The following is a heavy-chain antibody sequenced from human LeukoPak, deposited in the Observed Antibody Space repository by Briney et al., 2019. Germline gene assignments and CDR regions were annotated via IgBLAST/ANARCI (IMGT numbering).Heavy chain of an antibody. CDR2: IKPNSGGT. Sequence: ASVKVSCKASGYTFTRYYMHWVRQAPGQGLEWMGRIKPNSGGTNYAQKFQGRVTMTRDTSISTAYMELSRLRSDDTAVYYCARVRYDSSGYFYWGQGTLVTVSS. CDR1: GYTFTRYY. D-gene: IGHD3-22*01. J-gene: IGHJ4*02. V-gene: IGHV1-2*06. CDR3: ARVRYDSSGYFY.